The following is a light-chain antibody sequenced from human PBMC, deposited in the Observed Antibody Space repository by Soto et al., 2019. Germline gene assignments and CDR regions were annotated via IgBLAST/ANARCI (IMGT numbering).Light chain of an antibody. Sequence: EIVLTQSPGTLSLSPGERATLSCRASQSVSSDFLSWYQQKPGQAPRLLIYGGSYRATGIPDRFSGSGSGTEFTLTISRLEPEDFAVYYCQQYGSSSWTFGQGTKVDI. V-gene: IGKV3-20*01. CDR2: GGS. CDR1: QSVSSDF. J-gene: IGKJ1*01. CDR3: QQYGSSSWT.